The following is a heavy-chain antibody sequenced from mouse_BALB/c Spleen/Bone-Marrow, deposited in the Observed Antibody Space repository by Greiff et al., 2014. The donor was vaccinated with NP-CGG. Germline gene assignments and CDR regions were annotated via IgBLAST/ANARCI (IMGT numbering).Heavy chain of an antibody. CDR3: ARLYGNYGGYFDY. V-gene: IGHV2-6-4*01. D-gene: IGHD2-10*02. Sequence: VKLVESGPGLVAPSQSLSITCTASGFSLSRYSVHWVRQPPGKGLEWLGMIWGGGSTDYNSALKSRLSISKDNSKSQVFLKMSSLRTDDTAMYYCARLYGNYGGYFDYWGQGTTLTVSS. J-gene: IGHJ2*01. CDR1: GFSLSRYS. CDR2: IWGGGST.